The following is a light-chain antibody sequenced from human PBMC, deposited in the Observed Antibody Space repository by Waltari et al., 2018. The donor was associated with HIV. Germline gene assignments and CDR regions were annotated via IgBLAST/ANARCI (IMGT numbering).Light chain of an antibody. CDR1: QSISNY. J-gene: IGKJ3*01. Sequence: DIQLTQSPSSLSVSVGDRVTITCRASQSISNYLNWYQQKPGKAPKLLIYAASSLQSGVPSRFSGSGSGTDFTLTISSLQPEDFATYYCQQSYSTREFTFGPGTKVDIK. CDR2: AAS. V-gene: IGKV1-39*01. CDR3: QQSYSTREFT.